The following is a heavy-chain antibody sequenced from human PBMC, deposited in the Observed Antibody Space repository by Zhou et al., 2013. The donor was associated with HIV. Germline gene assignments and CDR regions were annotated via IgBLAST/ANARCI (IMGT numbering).Heavy chain of an antibody. CDR1: GYTFTSYY. D-gene: IGHD3-22*01. Sequence: QVQLVQSGAEVKKPGASVKVSCKASGYTFTSYYMHWVRQAPGQGLEWMGIINPSGGSTSYAQKFQGRVTMTRDTSTSTVYMELSSLRSEDTAVYYCARVLYDSSGLIQRSAFDIWGQGTMVTVSS. CDR2: INPSGGST. V-gene: IGHV1-46*01. CDR3: ARVLYDSSGLIQRSAFDI. J-gene: IGHJ3*02.